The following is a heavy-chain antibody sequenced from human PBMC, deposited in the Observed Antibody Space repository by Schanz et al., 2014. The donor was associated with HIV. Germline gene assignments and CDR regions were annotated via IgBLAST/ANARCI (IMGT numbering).Heavy chain of an antibody. D-gene: IGHD5-12*01. V-gene: IGHV3-30*03. CDR1: GFTLSSYG. CDR3: ARGDGGYWYYFDY. CDR2: ISYDGSNK. J-gene: IGHJ4*02. Sequence: QVQLVESGGGVVQPGRSLRLSCAVSGFTLSSYGMHWVRQAPGKGLEWVAVISYDGSNKYYADSVKGRFTISRDNSKNTLYLQMNSLRAEDTAVYYCARGDGGYWYYFDYWGQGTLVTVSS.